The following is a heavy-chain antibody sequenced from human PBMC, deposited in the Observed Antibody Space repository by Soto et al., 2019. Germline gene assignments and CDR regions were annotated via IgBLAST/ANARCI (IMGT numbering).Heavy chain of an antibody. J-gene: IGHJ4*02. CDR1: GGSFRGYY. CDR3: ARVGSGYDLSNYFDY. CDR2: INHSGST. Sequence: SETLSLTCAVYGGSFRGYYWSWIRQPPGKGLEWIGEINHSGSTNYNPSLKSRVTISVDTSKNQFSLKLSSVTAADTAVYYCARVGSGYDLSNYFDYWGQGTLVTVSS. D-gene: IGHD5-12*01. V-gene: IGHV4-34*01.